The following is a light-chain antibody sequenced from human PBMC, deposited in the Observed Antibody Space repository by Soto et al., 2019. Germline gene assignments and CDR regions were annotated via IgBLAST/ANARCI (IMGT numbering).Light chain of an antibody. V-gene: IGKV1-NL1*01. J-gene: IGKJ5*01. CDR1: PAIASF. CDR3: HHYGSSPLT. CDR2: GAS. Sequence: IQLTQSPSSLSASVGDRVTITCRASPAIASFLAWYQQKPGTAPKLLIYGASSRVLGIPDRFSGSGSGTDFTLTISRLEPEDFAVYYCHHYGSSPLTFGQGTRLEIK.